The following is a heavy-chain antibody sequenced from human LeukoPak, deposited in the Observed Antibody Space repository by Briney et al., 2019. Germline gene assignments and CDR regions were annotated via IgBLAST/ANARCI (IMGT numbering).Heavy chain of an antibody. J-gene: IGHJ4*02. D-gene: IGHD6-19*01. CDR3: ARVVAVADSDY. CDR2: IYYSGNT. V-gene: IGHV4-39*01. Sequence: SQTLSLTCTVSGVSISSSNSYWGWIRQPPGKGLEWIGSIYYSGNTYYNASLKSQVSISIDTSKNQFSLRLTSVTAADTAVYYCARVVAVADSDYWGQGTLVTVSS. CDR1: GVSISSSNSY.